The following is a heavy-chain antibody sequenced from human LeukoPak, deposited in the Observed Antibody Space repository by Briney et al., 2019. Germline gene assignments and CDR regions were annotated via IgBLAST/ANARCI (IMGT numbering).Heavy chain of an antibody. CDR2: ISGGGDTT. Sequence: PGGSLRLSCAASGFTFSSYAMSWVRQAPGKGLQWVSSISGGGDTTHYPDSVKGRFTTSRDNSKNTLYLQMSSLRAEDTAVYFCAKGRNTRFFPLENWGPGTLVTVSS. J-gene: IGHJ4*02. CDR1: GFTFSSYA. V-gene: IGHV3-23*01. CDR3: AKGRNTRFFPLEN. D-gene: IGHD2-15*01.